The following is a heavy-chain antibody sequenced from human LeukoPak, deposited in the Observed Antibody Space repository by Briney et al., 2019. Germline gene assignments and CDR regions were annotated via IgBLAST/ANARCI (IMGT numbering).Heavy chain of an antibody. CDR2: ISSSSSYI. CDR3: ARGGYYYDSSGYYTY. V-gene: IGHV3-21*01. Sequence: GRSLRLSCAASGFTFSSYSMNWVRQAPGKGLEWVSSISSSSSYIYYADSVKGRFTISRDNAKNSLYLQMNSLRAEDTAVYYCARGGYYYDSSGYYTYWGQGTLVTVSS. J-gene: IGHJ4*02. D-gene: IGHD3-22*01. CDR1: GFTFSSYS.